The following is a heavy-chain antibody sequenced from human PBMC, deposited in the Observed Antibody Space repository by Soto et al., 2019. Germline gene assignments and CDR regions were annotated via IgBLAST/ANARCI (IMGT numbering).Heavy chain of an antibody. J-gene: IGHJ4*02. Sequence: PSETLSLTCTVSGGSISSSTYYWGWMRQPPGKGLEWIGYIYYSGSTYYNPSLKSRVTISVDTSKNQFSLRAEDTAVYYCAKDSYYHDTSGYYIFDYWGQGTLVTVSS. CDR1: GGSISSSTYY. CDR3: AKDSYYHDTSGYYIFDY. V-gene: IGHV4-39*02. CDR2: IYYSGST. D-gene: IGHD3-22*01.